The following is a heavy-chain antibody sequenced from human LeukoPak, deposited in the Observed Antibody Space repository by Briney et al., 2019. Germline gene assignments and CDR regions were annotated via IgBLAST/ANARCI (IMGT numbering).Heavy chain of an antibody. D-gene: IGHD2-2*01. J-gene: IGHJ5*02. V-gene: IGHV3-21*06. CDR2: ISTSSRYI. CDR1: GFTRSTFD. CDR3: ARADCSGSTCYLRHSWFDP. Sequence: GGSLRLSCAASGFTRSTFDMNWVRQAPGKGLEWVSSISTSSRYIYYRDSVKGRFTISRDDAKNSLYLQMNSLTVEDTAVYYCARADCSGSTCYLRHSWFDPWGQGTLVTVSS.